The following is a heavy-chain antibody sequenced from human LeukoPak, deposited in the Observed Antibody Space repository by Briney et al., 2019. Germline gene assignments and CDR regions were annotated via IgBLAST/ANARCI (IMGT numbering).Heavy chain of an antibody. CDR3: ASRSWLQFPYHSWFDP. J-gene: IGHJ5*02. CDR2: INHSGNT. D-gene: IGHD5-24*01. V-gene: IGHV4-34*01. Sequence: SETLSLTCAVYGGSFSDYYWTWIRQPPGKGLEWIGEINHSGNTNYNPSLKSRVTISVDTSKNQFSLKLSSVTAADTAVYYCASRSWLQFPYHSWFDPWGQGTLVTVSS. CDR1: GGSFSDYY.